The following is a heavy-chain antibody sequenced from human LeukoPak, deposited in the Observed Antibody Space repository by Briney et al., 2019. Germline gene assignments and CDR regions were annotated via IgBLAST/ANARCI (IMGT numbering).Heavy chain of an antibody. CDR3: AREAVAGIGVAFDI. D-gene: IGHD6-19*01. CDR2: ISWNSGSI. CDR1: GFTFDDYA. J-gene: IGHJ3*02. Sequence: GRSLRLSCAASGFTFDDYAMHWVRHAPGKGLEGVSGISWNSGSIGYADSVKGRFTISRDNAKNSLYLQMNSLRAEDMALYYCAREAVAGIGVAFDIWGQGTMVTVSS. V-gene: IGHV3-9*03.